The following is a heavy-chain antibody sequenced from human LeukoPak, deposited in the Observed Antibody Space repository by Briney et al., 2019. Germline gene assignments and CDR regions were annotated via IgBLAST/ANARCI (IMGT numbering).Heavy chain of an antibody. CDR3: ARGRRFTMVRGVSNQNWFDP. D-gene: IGHD3-10*01. Sequence: SETLSLTCAVYGGSLSGYYWSWIRHPPGKGLEWMGEINHRGSTNHNPSLKSRVTISVHTSKNQFSLKLSSVTAADTAVYYCARGRRFTMVRGVSNQNWFDPWGQGTLVTVSS. J-gene: IGHJ5*02. V-gene: IGHV4-34*01. CDR1: GGSLSGYY. CDR2: INHRGST.